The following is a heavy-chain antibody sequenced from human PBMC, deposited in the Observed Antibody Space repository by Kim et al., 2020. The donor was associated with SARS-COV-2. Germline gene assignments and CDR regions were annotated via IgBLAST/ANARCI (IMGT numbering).Heavy chain of an antibody. CDR1: GYKFSSYG. CDR2: ISSDDGDT. CDR3: ARDTYDSSGLVDP. V-gene: IGHV1-18*01. D-gene: IGHD3-22*01. J-gene: IGHJ5*02. Sequence: ASVKVSCKAFGYKFSSYGISWVRQVPGQGLEWMGWISSDDGDTKYAQKFQGRVTMTTDRATSTAYMELRSLKSDDTAMYYCARDTYDSSGLVDPWGQGTLVTVSS.